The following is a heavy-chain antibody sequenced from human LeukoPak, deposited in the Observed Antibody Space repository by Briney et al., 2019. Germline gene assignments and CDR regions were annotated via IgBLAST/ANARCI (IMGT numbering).Heavy chain of an antibody. CDR2: MNPNSGNT. D-gene: IGHD4-17*01. J-gene: IGHJ6*03. CDR1: GYTFTSYD. V-gene: IGHV1-8*01. CDR3: ARDRYGESRYYYYYMDV. Sequence: ASVKVSCKASGYTFTSYDINWVRQATGQGLEWMGWMNPNSGNTGYAQKFQGRVTMTRNTSISTAYMELSSLRSDDTAVYYCARDRYGESRYYYYYMDVWGKGTTVTISS.